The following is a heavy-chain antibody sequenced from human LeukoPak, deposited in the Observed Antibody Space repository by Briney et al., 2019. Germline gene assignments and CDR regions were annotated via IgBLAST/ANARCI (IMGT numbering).Heavy chain of an antibody. CDR3: ARDLIGSSWPNAFDI. J-gene: IGHJ3*02. CDR1: GFTFSSYS. CDR2: ISSSSSYI. D-gene: IGHD6-13*01. V-gene: IGHV3-21*01. Sequence: GGSLRLSCAASGFTFSSYSMNWVRQAPGKGLEWVSSISSSSSYIYYADSVKGRFTISRDNAKNSLYLQMNSLRAEDTAVYYCARDLIGSSWPNAFDIWGQGTMVTVSS.